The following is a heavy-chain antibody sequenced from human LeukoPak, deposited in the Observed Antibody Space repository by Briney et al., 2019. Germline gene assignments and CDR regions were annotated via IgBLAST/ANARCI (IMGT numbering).Heavy chain of an antibody. CDR2: ISDSGSTV. D-gene: IGHD4/OR15-4a*01. Sequence: LSLTCTVSGYSISSGYYWGWVRQAPGKGLEWASYISDSGSTVYYADSVKGRFTISRDNAKNSLYLQMNSLTAEDTAVYYCARSMVGTDYWGQGTLVTVSS. CDR1: GYSISSGYY. J-gene: IGHJ4*02. V-gene: IGHV3-11*04. CDR3: ARSMVGTDY.